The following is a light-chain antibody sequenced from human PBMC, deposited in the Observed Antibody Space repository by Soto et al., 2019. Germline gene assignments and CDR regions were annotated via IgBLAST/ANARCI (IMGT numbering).Light chain of an antibody. V-gene: IGKV1-6*01. J-gene: IGKJ4*01. Sequence: AIQLTQSPSSLSASVGDTVTITCRASQGIGNDLGWYQQKPGKAPKLLIYAASNLQSAVPSRLSGSGSGTDFTLTISGLQPEDVATYYCLQDNNYPLTFGGGTKVDIK. CDR1: QGIGND. CDR2: AAS. CDR3: LQDNNYPLT.